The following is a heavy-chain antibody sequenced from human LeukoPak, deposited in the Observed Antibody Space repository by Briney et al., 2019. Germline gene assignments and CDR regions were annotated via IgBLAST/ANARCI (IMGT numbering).Heavy chain of an antibody. CDR3: ARPGSGGELSSSSVY. V-gene: IGHV3-74*01. CDR2: INSDGKSK. CDR1: GVSFSRSW. D-gene: IGHD6-6*01. Sequence: VGCLRLSCAASGVSFSRSWMHWVRQAPGKGLVCVSRINSDGKSKSYADYGKGRFTISKYNAKIKLYMQGNSLRTEDAAVYYCARPGSGGELSSSSVYWGQGTLVTVSS. J-gene: IGHJ4*02.